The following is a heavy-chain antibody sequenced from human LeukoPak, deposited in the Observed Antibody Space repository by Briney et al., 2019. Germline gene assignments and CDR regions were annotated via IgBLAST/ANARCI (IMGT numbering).Heavy chain of an antibody. CDR2: INPNSGGT. Sequence: ASVKVSCKASGYTFTGYYTHWVRQAPGQGLEWMGWINPNSGGTNYAQKFQGRVTITRDTSISTAYMELSRLRSDDTAVYYCARVKDRGAAMAHFDYWGQGTLVTVSS. CDR1: GYTFTGYY. CDR3: ARVKDRGAAMAHFDY. J-gene: IGHJ4*02. D-gene: IGHD5-18*01. V-gene: IGHV1-2*02.